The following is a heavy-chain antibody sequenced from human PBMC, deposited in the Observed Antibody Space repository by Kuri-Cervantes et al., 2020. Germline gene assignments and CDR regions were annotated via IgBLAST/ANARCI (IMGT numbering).Heavy chain of an antibody. CDR1: EYDFTSYW. Sequence: GGSLRLSCKGSEYDFTSYWIAWVRQMPGKGLEWMGIIYPGDSDTRYSSSFQGHVTFSADNSITTAYLQWRSLKASDTAIYYCARRMGYGGNYYLDYWGPGTLVTVSS. D-gene: IGHD4-23*01. J-gene: IGHJ4*02. CDR3: ARRMGYGGNYYLDY. CDR2: IYPGDSDT. V-gene: IGHV5-51*01.